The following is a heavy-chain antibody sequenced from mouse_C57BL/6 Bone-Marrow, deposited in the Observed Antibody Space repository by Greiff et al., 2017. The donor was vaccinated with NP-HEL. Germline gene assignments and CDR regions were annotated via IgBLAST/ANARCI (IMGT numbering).Heavy chain of an antibody. J-gene: IGHJ1*03. D-gene: IGHD1-1*01. CDR2: IDPEDGDT. CDR1: GFNIKDYY. V-gene: IGHV14-1*01. Sequence: VQLQQSGAELVRPGASVKLSCTASGFNIKDYYMHWVKQRPEQGLEWIGRIDPEDGDTEYAPKFQGKATMTADTSSNTAYLQLSSLTSEDTAVYYCATGWVGLHYCGSLWYFDVWGTGTTVTVSS. CDR3: ATGWVGLHYCGSLWYFDV.